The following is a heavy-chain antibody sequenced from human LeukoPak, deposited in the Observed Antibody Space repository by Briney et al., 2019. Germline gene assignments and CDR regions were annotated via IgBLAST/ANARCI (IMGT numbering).Heavy chain of an antibody. CDR1: GFTFSSYG. J-gene: IGHJ6*03. CDR3: AREGGGFWSGYYPYYYYMDV. CDR2: IKQDGSEK. V-gene: IGHV3-7*01. Sequence: GGSLRLSCAASGFTFSSYGMHWVRQAPGKGLEWVANIKQDGSEKYYVDSVKGRFTISRDNAKNSLYLQMNSLRAEDTAVYYCAREGGGFWSGYYPYYYYMDVWGKGTTVTVSS. D-gene: IGHD3-3*01.